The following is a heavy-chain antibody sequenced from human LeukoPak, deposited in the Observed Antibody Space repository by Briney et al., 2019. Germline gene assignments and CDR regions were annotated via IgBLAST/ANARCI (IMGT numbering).Heavy chain of an antibody. CDR2: IRSSSSTI. V-gene: IGHV3-48*01. CDR1: GFTFSSYS. J-gene: IGHJ6*03. D-gene: IGHD3-10*01. Sequence: PGGSLRLSCAASGFTFSSYSMNWVRQAPGKGLEWVSYIRSSSSTIYYADSVKGRFTISRDNAKNSLYLQMNSLRAEDTAVYYCARMRVTMVRGVIIDHYYMDVWGKGTTVTVSS. CDR3: ARMRVTMVRGVIIDHYYMDV.